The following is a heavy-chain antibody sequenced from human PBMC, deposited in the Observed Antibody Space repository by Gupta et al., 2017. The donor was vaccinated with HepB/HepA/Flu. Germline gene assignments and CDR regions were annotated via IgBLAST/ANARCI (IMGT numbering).Heavy chain of an antibody. CDR2: IYYSGST. Sequence: QVQLQESGPGLVKPSETLSLTCTVSGGSISSYYWSWIRQPPGKGLEWIGYIYYSGSTNYNPSLKSRVTISVDTSKNQFSLKLSSVTAADTAVYYCARDSGDSSGYWAYWGQGTLVTVSS. J-gene: IGHJ4*02. CDR1: GGSISSYY. V-gene: IGHV4-59*01. CDR3: ARDSGDSSGYWAY. D-gene: IGHD3-22*01.